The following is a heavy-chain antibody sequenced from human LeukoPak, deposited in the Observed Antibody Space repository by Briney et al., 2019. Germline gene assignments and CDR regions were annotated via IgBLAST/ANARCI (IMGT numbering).Heavy chain of an antibody. CDR2: VDTSGST. V-gene: IGHV4-4*07. Sequence: PSETLSLTCTVSGGSISSFYWSWVRQSAGKGLEWIGRVDTSGSTHYNPSLGGRVTMSLDTSKNQFSLNLRSVTAADTAVYYCAGHDYGGNLYYYYGMEVWGQGTTVTVSS. CDR3: AGHDYGGNLYYYYGMEV. D-gene: IGHD4-23*01. CDR1: GGSISSFY. J-gene: IGHJ6*02.